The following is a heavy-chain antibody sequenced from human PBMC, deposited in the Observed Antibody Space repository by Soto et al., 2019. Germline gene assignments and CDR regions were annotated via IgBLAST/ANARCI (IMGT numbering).Heavy chain of an antibody. V-gene: IGHV1-58*02. D-gene: IGHD6-13*01. J-gene: IGHJ6*02. CDR1: GFTFTSSA. Sequence: QMQLVQSGPEVKKPGTSVKVSCKASGFTFTSSAMQWVRQARGQRLEWIGWIVVGSGNTNYAQKFQERVTXXRXMXXSTAYMELSSLRSEDTAVYYCAASGSSWYKDGMDVWGQGTTVTVSS. CDR3: AASGSSWYKDGMDV. CDR2: IVVGSGNT.